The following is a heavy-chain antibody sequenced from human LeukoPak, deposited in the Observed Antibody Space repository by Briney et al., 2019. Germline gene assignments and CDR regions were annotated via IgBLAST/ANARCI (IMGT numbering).Heavy chain of an antibody. CDR1: GFTFSSYG. CDR2: INWNGGST. CDR3: ARGDYYFDY. D-gene: IGHD4-17*01. J-gene: IGHJ4*02. Sequence: GGTLRLSCAASGFTFSSYGMSWVRQAPGKGLEWVSGINWNGGSTGYADSVKGRFTISRDNAKNSLYLQMNSLRAEDTALYHCARGDYYFDYWGQGTLVTVSS. V-gene: IGHV3-20*01.